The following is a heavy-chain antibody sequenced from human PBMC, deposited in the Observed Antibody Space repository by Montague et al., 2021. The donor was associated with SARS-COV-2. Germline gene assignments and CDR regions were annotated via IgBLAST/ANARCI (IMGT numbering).Heavy chain of an antibody. J-gene: IGHJ4*02. CDR1: GFPFSSSF. D-gene: IGHD4-11*01. CDR2: ISTSSSYI. V-gene: IGHV3-21*01. Sequence: SLSLSFSASGFPFSSSFMNWVRQAPGKGLEWVSSISTSSSYIYYADSVKGRFTISGDNAKNSLYLQMNSLRAGDTAVYYCARDAYSNYGEGNYFDYWGQGTLVTVSS. CDR3: ARDAYSNYGEGNYFDY.